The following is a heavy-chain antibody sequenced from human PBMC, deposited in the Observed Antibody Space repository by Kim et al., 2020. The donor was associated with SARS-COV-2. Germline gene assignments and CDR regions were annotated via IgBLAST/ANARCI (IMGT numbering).Heavy chain of an antibody. V-gene: IGHV3-64D*06. Sequence: GSTFYAESVKGRFTISRDNSRNTLYLQMSGLRAEDTAVYYCVKAMGYFDYWGQGTLVTVSS. J-gene: IGHJ4*02. CDR2: GST. CDR3: VKAMGYFDY.